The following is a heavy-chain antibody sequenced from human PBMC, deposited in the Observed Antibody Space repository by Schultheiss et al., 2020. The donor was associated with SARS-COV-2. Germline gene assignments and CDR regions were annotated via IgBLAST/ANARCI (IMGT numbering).Heavy chain of an antibody. CDR2: ISGSGGST. V-gene: IGHV3-23*01. D-gene: IGHD6-6*01. CDR3: ASRKSYSSSSGY. CDR1: GFTVSSNY. J-gene: IGHJ4*02. Sequence: GGSLRLSCAASGFTVSSNYMSWVRQAPGKGLEWVSAISGSGGSTYYADSVKGRFTISRDNSKNTLYLQMNSLRAEDTAVYYCASRKSYSSSSGYWGQGTLVTVSS.